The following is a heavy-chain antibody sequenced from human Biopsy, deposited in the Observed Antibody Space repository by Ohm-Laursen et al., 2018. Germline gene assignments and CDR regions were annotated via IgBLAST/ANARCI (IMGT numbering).Heavy chain of an antibody. CDR2: LNPVSGNS. D-gene: IGHD1-7*01. V-gene: IGHV1-8*01. Sequence: SVKVSCKASGYTFTIYDITWVRQASGQGPEWIGWLNPVSGNSNFGQKFRGRVTVTSDTSISTAYMELSGLTSDDTATYYCGRAVRNQLLTDPWGQGTLVTVTS. CDR3: GRAVRNQLLTDP. J-gene: IGHJ5*02. CDR1: GYTFTIYD.